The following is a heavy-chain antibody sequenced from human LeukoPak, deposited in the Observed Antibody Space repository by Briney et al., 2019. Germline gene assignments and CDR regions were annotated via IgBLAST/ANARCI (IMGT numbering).Heavy chain of an antibody. CDR3: ARVGGDGYRDSDENFYY. Sequence: PSETLSLTCTVSGYSISSGYYWGWIRPPPGKGREWIGIIYHSGSTYYNPSLKSRVTISVDTSKNQFSLKLSSVTAADTAVYYCARVGGDGYRDSDENFYYWGQGTLVTVSS. J-gene: IGHJ4*02. V-gene: IGHV4-38-2*02. CDR2: IYHSGST. CDR1: GYSISSGYY. D-gene: IGHD5-24*01.